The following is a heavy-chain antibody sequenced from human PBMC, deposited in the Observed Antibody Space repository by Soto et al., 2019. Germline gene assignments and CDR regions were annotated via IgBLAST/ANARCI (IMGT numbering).Heavy chain of an antibody. J-gene: IGHJ1*01. CDR3: ARDYGALPCDRIQH. V-gene: IGHV3-30*03. Sequence: QLVESGGGVVQPGGSLTLSCAASGFSLDSYAMHWVRQAPGKGHEWLAVVSYDGKNIYYGDSVKGRFTISTDDSKNTLYLRMSSLTAEDTATYSCARDYGALPCDRIQHWGRGTLVTVSS. D-gene: IGHD3-10*01. CDR2: VSYDGKNI. CDR1: GFSLDSYA.